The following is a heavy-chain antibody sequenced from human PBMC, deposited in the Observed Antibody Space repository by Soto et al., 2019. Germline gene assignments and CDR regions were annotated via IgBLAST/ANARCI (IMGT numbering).Heavy chain of an antibody. D-gene: IGHD5-18*01. J-gene: IGHJ5*02. Sequence: PSETLSLTCTVSGGSISSYYWSWIRQPPGKGLEWIGYIYYSGSTNYNPSLKSRVTISVDTSKNQFSLKLSSVTAADTAEYYCARGGYSYGYNPGNWYDPWGQGTLVTVSS. V-gene: IGHV4-59*01. CDR3: ARGGYSYGYNPGNWYDP. CDR1: GGSISSYY. CDR2: IYYSGST.